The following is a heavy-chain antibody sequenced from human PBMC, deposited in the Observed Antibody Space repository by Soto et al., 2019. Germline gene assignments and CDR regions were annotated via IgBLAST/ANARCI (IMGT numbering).Heavy chain of an antibody. CDR3: ARDVPRGYSGYGENWFDP. CDR1: GGSISSYY. D-gene: IGHD5-12*01. J-gene: IGHJ5*02. V-gene: IGHV4-59*01. CDR2: IYYSGST. Sequence: PSETLSLTCTVSGGSISSYYWSWIRQPPGKGLEWIGYIYYSGSTNYNPSLKSRVTISVDTSKNQFSLKLSSVTAADTAVYYCARDVPRGYSGYGENWFDPWGQGTLVTVSS.